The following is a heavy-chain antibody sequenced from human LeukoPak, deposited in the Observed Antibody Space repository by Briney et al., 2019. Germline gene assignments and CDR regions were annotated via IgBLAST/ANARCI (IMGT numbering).Heavy chain of an antibody. D-gene: IGHD6-13*01. CDR2: INHSGST. Sequence: SETLSLTCAVYGGSFSGYYWSWIRQPPGKGLEWIGEINHSGSTYYNPSLKSRVTISVDTSKDQFSLKLSSVTAADTAVYYCARHRTAAGTLHNWFDPWGQGTLVTVSS. CDR3: ARHRTAAGTLHNWFDP. V-gene: IGHV4-34*01. CDR1: GGSFSGYY. J-gene: IGHJ5*02.